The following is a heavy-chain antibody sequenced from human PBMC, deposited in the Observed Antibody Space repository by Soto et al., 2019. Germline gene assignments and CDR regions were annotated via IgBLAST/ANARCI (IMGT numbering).Heavy chain of an antibody. CDR2: IIPILGIA. J-gene: IGHJ5*02. CDR1: GGTFSSYT. Sequence: SVKVSCKASGGTFSSYTISWVRQAPGQGLEWMGRIIPILGIANYAQKFQGRVTITADKSTSTAYMELSSLRSEDTAVYYCARERNYYGSGSYSWFAPWGQGTLVTVSS. V-gene: IGHV1-69*04. CDR3: ARERNYYGSGSYSWFAP. D-gene: IGHD3-10*01.